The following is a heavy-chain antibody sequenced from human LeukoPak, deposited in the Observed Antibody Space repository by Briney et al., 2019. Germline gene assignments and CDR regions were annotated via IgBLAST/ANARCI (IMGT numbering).Heavy chain of an antibody. CDR3: ARVTIAAAGTRTSNDAFDI. CDR1: GFTFSSYS. V-gene: IGHV3-21*01. CDR2: ISSSSSYI. D-gene: IGHD6-13*01. Sequence: PGGSLRLSCAASGFTFSSYSMIWVRQAPGKGLEWVSSISSSSSYIYYADSVKGRFTISRDNAKNSLYLQMNSLRAEDTAVYYCARVTIAAAGTRTSNDAFDIWGQGTMVTVSS. J-gene: IGHJ3*02.